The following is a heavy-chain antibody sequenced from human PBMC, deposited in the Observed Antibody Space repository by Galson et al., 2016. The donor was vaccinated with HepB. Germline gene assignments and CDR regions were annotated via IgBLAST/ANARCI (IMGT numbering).Heavy chain of an antibody. Sequence: SVKVSCKASGYSFGNYGVTWVRRAHGQGLEWLGWISAYNGDIRYEQRLQDRLTLTSDTSTTTAYMELRSLTSDDTAVYYCVRGSSGWGNYEYWGQGTLVTVSS. J-gene: IGHJ4*02. CDR3: VRGSSGWGNYEY. CDR2: ISAYNGDI. D-gene: IGHD6-19*01. V-gene: IGHV1-18*04. CDR1: GYSFGNYG.